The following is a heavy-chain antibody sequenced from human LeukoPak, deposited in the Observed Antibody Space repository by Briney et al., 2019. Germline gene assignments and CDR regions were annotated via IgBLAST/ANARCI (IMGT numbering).Heavy chain of an antibody. J-gene: IGHJ4*02. V-gene: IGHV3-30*03. Sequence: GRSLRLSCAASGFTFSTYGMHWVRQAPGKGLEWVAVISFDGSHKYYADSVKGRFTISRDNSKNTLYLQMNSLRTEDTAVYYCARDTYYYDSSGYYYPGGCDYWGQGTLVTVSS. D-gene: IGHD3-22*01. CDR2: ISFDGSHK. CDR1: GFTFSTYG. CDR3: ARDTYYYDSSGYYYPGGCDY.